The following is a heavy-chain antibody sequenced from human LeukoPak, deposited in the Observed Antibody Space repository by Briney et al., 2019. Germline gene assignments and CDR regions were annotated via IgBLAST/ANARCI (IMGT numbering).Heavy chain of an antibody. CDR2: IYTSGST. D-gene: IGHD1-14*01. V-gene: IGHV4-4*07. Sequence: SETLSLTYTVSGGSISRYYWSWIRQPAGKGLEWIGRIYTSGSTIYNPSLKSRVTMSVDTSKNQFSLKLSSVTAADTAVYYCARGRYESTRLSAYYYYYMDVWGKGTTVTVSS. CDR1: GGSISRYY. J-gene: IGHJ6*03. CDR3: ARGRYESTRLSAYYYYYMDV.